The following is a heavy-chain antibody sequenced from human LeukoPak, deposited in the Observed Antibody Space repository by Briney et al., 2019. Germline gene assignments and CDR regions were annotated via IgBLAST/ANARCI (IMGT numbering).Heavy chain of an antibody. Sequence: SVKVSCKASGGTFSSYAISWVRQAPGQGLEWMGGIIPIFGTANYAQKFQGRVTITADESTSTAYMVLSSLRSEDTAVYYCAGYPYGYYYYGMDVWGKGTTVTVSS. CDR3: AGYPYGYYYYGMDV. V-gene: IGHV1-69*13. D-gene: IGHD5-18*01. J-gene: IGHJ6*04. CDR1: GGTFSSYA. CDR2: IIPIFGTA.